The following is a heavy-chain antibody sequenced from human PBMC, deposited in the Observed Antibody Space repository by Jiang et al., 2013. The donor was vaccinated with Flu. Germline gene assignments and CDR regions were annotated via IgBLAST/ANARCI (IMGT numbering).Heavy chain of an antibody. J-gene: IGHJ6*02. Sequence: QLVESGGGLVQPGGSLRLSCAASGFTFSSYWMHWVRQAPGKGLVWVSRINSDGSSTSYADSVKGRFTISRDNAKNTLYLQMNSLRAEDTAVYYCARHCSSTSCSFYYGMDVWGQGTTVTVSS. D-gene: IGHD2-2*01. CDR3: ARHCSSTSCSFYYGMDV. CDR2: INSDGSST. V-gene: IGHV3-74*01. CDR1: GFTFSSYW.